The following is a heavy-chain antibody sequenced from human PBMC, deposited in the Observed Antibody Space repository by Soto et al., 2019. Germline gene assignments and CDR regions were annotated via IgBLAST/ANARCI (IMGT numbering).Heavy chain of an antibody. CDR2: INHSGRT. CDR3: ARGRYYYGSGTYYNSWFDP. D-gene: IGHD3-10*01. V-gene: IGHV4-34*01. CDR1: GGSFSAYY. J-gene: IGHJ5*02. Sequence: SETLSLTCTVYGGSFSAYYWSWIRQPPGKGLEWIGEINHSGRTNYNPSLKSRVTISVDTSKNQFSLKLSSVTAADTAVYYCARGRYYYGSGTYYNSWFDPWGQGTLVTVSS.